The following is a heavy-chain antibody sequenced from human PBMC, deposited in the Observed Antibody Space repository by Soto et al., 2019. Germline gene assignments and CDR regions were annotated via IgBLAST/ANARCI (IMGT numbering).Heavy chain of an antibody. CDR3: ARGAPRGIIHDFDS. D-gene: IGHD3-10*01. CDR1: GGSVSDKTYY. Sequence: PSETLSLTCSVSGGSVSDKTYYWGWIRQPPGKGLEWIGSIHQSGSPYYNPSLKSRLTISIDKSKKQFSLRLSSVTAADTAVYYCARGAPRGIIHDFDSWGQGSLVTVSS. CDR2: IHQSGSP. V-gene: IGHV4-39*07. J-gene: IGHJ4*02.